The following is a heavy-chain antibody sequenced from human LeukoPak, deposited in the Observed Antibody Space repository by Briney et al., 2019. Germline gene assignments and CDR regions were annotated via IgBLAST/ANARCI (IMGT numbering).Heavy chain of an antibody. CDR2: INPNSGGT. J-gene: IGHJ4*02. V-gene: IGHV1-2*02. CDR1: GYTFTGYY. CDR3: ARYSSSCHCFDY. D-gene: IGHD6-6*01. Sequence: ASVKVSCKASGYTFTGYYMHWVRQAPGQGLEWMGWINPNSGGTNYAQKFQGRVTMTRDTSISTAYMELSRLRSDDTAVYYCARYSSSCHCFDYWGQGTLVTVSS.